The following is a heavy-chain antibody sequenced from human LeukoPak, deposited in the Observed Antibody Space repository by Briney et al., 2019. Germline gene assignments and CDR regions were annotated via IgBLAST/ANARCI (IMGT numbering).Heavy chain of an antibody. CDR2: ISDSGGST. J-gene: IGHJ4*02. Sequence: PGGSLRLSCAASGFTFSSYAMSWVRKAPGKGLEWVSFISDSGGSTYYADSVKGRFTISRDNSKNTLYLQMNSLRAEDTAVYYCAKAPTTVVIGFDYWGQGTLVTVSS. D-gene: IGHD4-23*01. CDR1: GFTFSSYA. V-gene: IGHV3-23*01. CDR3: AKAPTTVVIGFDY.